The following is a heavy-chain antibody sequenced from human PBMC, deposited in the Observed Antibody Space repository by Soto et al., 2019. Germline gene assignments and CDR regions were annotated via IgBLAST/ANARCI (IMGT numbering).Heavy chain of an antibody. J-gene: IGHJ4*02. Sequence: QITLKESGPTLVKPTETLTLTCTFSGFSLSTNGVGVGWIRQPPGKALEWLALIYWDHTNRYSPSLKSRLTITMDTSKNQVVLTVTNMDPVDTATYFCAYALRGSSCSVARCYYFDYWGQGTPVTVSS. V-gene: IGHV2-5*02. D-gene: IGHD2-15*01. CDR3: AYALRGSSCSVARCYYFDY. CDR2: IYWDHTN. CDR1: GFSLSTNGVG.